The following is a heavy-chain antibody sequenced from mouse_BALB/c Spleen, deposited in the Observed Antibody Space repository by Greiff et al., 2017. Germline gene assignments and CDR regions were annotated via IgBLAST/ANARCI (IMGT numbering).Heavy chain of an antibody. D-gene: IGHD2-3*01. CDR2: INSNGGST. CDR3: ARHGDGYDY. Sequence: EVQVVESGGGLVKLGGSLKLSCAASGFTFSSYYMSWVRQTPEKRLELVAAINSNGGSTYYPDTVKGRFTISRDNAKNTLYLQMSSLKSEDTALYYCARHGDGYDYWGQGTTLTVSS. V-gene: IGHV5-6-2*01. CDR1: GFTFSSYY. J-gene: IGHJ2*01.